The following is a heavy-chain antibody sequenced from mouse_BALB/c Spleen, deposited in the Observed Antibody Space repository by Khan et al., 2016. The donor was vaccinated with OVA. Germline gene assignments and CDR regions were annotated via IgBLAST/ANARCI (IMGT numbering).Heavy chain of an antibody. J-gene: IGHJ3*01. V-gene: IGHV1S81*02. Sequence: QVRLQQSGAELVKPGASVKLSCKASGYAFTNYQMYWVKQRPGQGLEWIGEINPSNGGTNFNEKFKSKATLTVDKSSSTAYMQLSSLTSEDSAVDYCTRGGYGGFAYWGQGTLVTVSA. D-gene: IGHD3-1*01. CDR3: TRGGYGGFAY. CDR2: INPSNGGT. CDR1: GYAFTNYQ.